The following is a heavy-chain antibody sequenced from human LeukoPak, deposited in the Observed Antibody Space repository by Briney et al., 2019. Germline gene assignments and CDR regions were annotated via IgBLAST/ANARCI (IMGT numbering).Heavy chain of an antibody. CDR2: IYYSGST. D-gene: IGHD3-9*01. Sequence: PSQTLSLTCTVSGGSISSGDYYWSWIRQPPGKGLEWIVYIYYSGSTYYNPSLKSRVTISVDTSKNQFSLKLSSVTAADTAVYYCARSRLVLRYFDWFGQAPGAFDIWGQGTMVTVSS. CDR1: GGSISSGDYY. V-gene: IGHV4-30-4*01. J-gene: IGHJ3*02. CDR3: ARSRLVLRYFDWFGQAPGAFDI.